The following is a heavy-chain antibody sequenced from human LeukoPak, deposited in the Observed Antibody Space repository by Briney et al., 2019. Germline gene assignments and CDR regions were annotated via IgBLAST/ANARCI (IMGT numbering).Heavy chain of an antibody. CDR3: AKDTVDTAMATLNLFDY. CDR2: ISWNSGSI. V-gene: IGHV3-9*01. CDR1: GFTFDDYA. J-gene: IGHJ4*02. D-gene: IGHD5-18*01. Sequence: GGSLRLSCAASGFTFDDYAMHWVRQAPGKGLEWVSGISWNSGSIGYADSVKGRFTISRDNAKNSLYLQMNSLRAEDTALYYCAKDTVDTAMATLNLFDYWGQGTLVTVSS.